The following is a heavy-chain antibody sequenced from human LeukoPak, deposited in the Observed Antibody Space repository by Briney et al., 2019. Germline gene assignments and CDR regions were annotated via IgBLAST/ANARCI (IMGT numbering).Heavy chain of an antibody. CDR1: GFTFSSYE. CDR3: ARVNVCPRCHFDY. D-gene: IGHD3-16*01. CDR2: ISSSGSTI. Sequence: GGSLRLSCAASGFTFSSYEMNWVRQAPGKGLEWVSYISSSGSTIYYADSVKGRFTISRDNAKNTLYLQMNSLRAEDTAVYYCARVNVCPRCHFDYWGQGTLVTVFS. J-gene: IGHJ4*02. V-gene: IGHV3-48*03.